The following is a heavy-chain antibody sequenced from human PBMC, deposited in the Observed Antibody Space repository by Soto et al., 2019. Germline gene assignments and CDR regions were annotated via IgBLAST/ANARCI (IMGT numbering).Heavy chain of an antibody. V-gene: IGHV5-51*01. Sequence: GESLKISCKGSGYSFTSYWIGWVRQMPGKGLEWMGIIYPGDSDTRYSPSFQGQVTISADKSISTAYLQWSSLKASDTAMYYCASRAGGYDRGYYYYGMDVWGQGTTVTVS. CDR3: ASRAGGYDRGYYYYGMDV. J-gene: IGHJ6*02. D-gene: IGHD5-12*01. CDR1: GYSFTSYW. CDR2: IYPGDSDT.